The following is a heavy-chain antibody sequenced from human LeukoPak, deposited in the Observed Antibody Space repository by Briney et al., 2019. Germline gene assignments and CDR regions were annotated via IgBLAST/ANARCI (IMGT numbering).Heavy chain of an antibody. CDR3: ARERDDSSGYYLYNWFDP. V-gene: IGHV1-69*05. CDR1: GGTFSSYA. Sequence: GSSVKVSCKASGGTFSSYAISWVRQAPGQGLEWMGRIIPIFGTANYAQMFQGRVTITTDESTSTAYMELSSLRSEDTAVYYCARERDDSSGYYLYNWFDPWGQGTLVTVSS. J-gene: IGHJ5*02. D-gene: IGHD3-22*01. CDR2: IIPIFGTA.